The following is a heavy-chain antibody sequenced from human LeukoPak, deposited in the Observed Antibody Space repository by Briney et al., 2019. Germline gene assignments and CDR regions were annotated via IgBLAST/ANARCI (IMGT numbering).Heavy chain of an antibody. Sequence: GGSLRLSCAVSGITLSNYGMSWVRQAPGKGLEWVAGISDSGGRTNYADSVKGRFTISRDNPKNTLYLQMNSLRAEDTAVYFCANQGVVIRVILVGFHKEAYYFDSWGQGALVTVSS. V-gene: IGHV3-23*01. CDR3: ANQGVVIRVILVGFHKEAYYFDS. CDR1: GITLSNYG. D-gene: IGHD3-22*01. CDR2: ISDSGGRT. J-gene: IGHJ4*02.